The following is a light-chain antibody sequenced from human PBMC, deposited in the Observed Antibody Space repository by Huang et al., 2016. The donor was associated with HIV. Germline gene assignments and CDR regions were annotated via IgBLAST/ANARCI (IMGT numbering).Light chain of an antibody. CDR1: QSVSSY. J-gene: IGKJ3*01. CDR2: DAS. CDR3: QQRSNWPRT. Sequence: EIVLTHSPATLSLSPGERATLSCRASQSVSSYLAWYQQKPGQAPRRLIYDASNRATGIPARFSGSGSGTDFTLTISSLEPEDFAVYYCQQRSNWPRTFGPGTKVDIK. V-gene: IGKV3-11*01.